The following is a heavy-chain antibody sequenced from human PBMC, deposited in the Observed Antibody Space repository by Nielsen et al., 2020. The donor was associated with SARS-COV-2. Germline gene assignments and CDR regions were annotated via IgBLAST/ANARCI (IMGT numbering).Heavy chain of an antibody. CDR3: ARSFTVTTFHYYYYYMDV. D-gene: IGHD4-11*01. J-gene: IGHJ6*03. V-gene: IGHV1-69*01. Sequence: WVRQAPGQGLEWMGGIIPIFGTANYAQKFQGRVTITADESTSTAYMELSSLRSEGTAVYYCARSFTVTTFHYYYYYMDVCGKGTTVTVSS. CDR2: IIPIFGTA.